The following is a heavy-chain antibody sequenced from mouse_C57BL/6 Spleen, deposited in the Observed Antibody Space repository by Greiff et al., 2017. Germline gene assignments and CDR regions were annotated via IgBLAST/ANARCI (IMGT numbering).Heavy chain of an antibody. D-gene: IGHD1-1*01. CDR2: ISDGGSYT. CDR1: GFTFSSYA. J-gene: IGHJ1*03. CDR3: ARVATYPHWYFDV. V-gene: IGHV5-4*03. Sequence: EVKVVESGGGLVKPGGSLKLSCAASGFTFSSYAMSWVRQTPEKRLEWVATISDGGSYTYYPDNVKGRFTISRDNAKNNLYLQMSHLKSEDTAMYYCARVATYPHWYFDVWGTGTTVTVSS.